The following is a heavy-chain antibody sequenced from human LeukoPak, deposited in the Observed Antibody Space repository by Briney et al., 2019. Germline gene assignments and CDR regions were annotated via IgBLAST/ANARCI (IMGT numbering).Heavy chain of an antibody. CDR2: IKSKTDGGTT. CDR3: TTESRIAARPFDY. CDR1: GFTFSNAW. J-gene: IGHJ4*02. D-gene: IGHD6-6*01. V-gene: IGHV3-15*01. Sequence: GGSLRLSCAASGFTFSNAWMSWVRQAPGKGLEWAGRIKSKTDGGTTDYAAPVKGRFTISRDDSKNTLYLQMNSLKTEDTAVYYCTTESRIAARPFDYWGQGTLVTVSS.